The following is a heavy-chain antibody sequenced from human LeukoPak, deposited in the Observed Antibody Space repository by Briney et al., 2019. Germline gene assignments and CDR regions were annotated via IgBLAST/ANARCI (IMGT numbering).Heavy chain of an antibody. J-gene: IGHJ3*02. CDR1: GFTVSSNY. CDR2: IYPSGNT. Sequence: GGSLRLSCAVSGFTVSSNYMTWVRQAPGKGLEWVSIIYPSGNTYYADSVKGRFTISRDNSKDTLYLQMNSLRAEDTGVYFCARARGVAAIFAFDIWGQGTMVTVSS. D-gene: IGHD6-19*01. CDR3: ARARGVAAIFAFDI. V-gene: IGHV3-53*01.